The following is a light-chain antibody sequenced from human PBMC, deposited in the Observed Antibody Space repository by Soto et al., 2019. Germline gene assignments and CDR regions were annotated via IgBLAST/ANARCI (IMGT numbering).Light chain of an antibody. CDR2: DAS. CDR1: QSVSSY. Sequence: EIVLTQSPATLSLSPGERATLSCRASQSVSSYLAWYQQKPGQAPRLLIYDASNRATGIPARFSGSGSGTDFTLTISRLAPEDFAIYYCQQRRNWPPVTFGGGTKVEIK. CDR3: QQRRNWPPVT. V-gene: IGKV3-11*01. J-gene: IGKJ4*01.